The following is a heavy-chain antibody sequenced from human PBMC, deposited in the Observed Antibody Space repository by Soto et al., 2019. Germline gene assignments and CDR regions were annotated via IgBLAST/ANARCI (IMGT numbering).Heavy chain of an antibody. D-gene: IGHD3-10*01. Sequence: KPSETLSLTCTVSGDSISSYYWSWIRQPAGQGLEWIGRIYTSGNTNYNPSLKSRVTMSVDTSKNQFSLKLSSVTAADTAVYYCARWLGGDYYYYGMDVWGQGTTVTVSS. CDR2: IYTSGNT. CDR3: ARWLGGDYYYYGMDV. V-gene: IGHV4-4*07. CDR1: GDSISSYY. J-gene: IGHJ6*02.